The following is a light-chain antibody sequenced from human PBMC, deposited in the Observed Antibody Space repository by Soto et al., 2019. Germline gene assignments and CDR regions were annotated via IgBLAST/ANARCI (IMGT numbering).Light chain of an antibody. CDR1: KLGEKY. CDR3: QAWDNNNVV. Sequence: SYELTQPPSVSVSPGQTASITCSGDKLGEKYACWYQQKPGQSPVLVIYQDTKRPSGIPDRFSGSNSGNTATLTISGTQAMDEADYYCQAWDNNNVVFGGGTKLTVL. J-gene: IGLJ3*02. V-gene: IGLV3-1*01. CDR2: QDT.